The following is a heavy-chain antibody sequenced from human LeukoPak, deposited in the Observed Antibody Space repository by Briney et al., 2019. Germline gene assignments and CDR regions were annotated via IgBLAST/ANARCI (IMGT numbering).Heavy chain of an antibody. Sequence: RGSLRLSCAASGFTFSSYAMSWVRQAPGKGLEWVSAISGSGGSTYYADSVKGRFTISRDNSKNTLYLQMNSLRAEDTAVYYCAKVSLRGGGQGVWGKGTTVTVSS. V-gene: IGHV3-23*01. CDR2: ISGSGGST. D-gene: IGHD3-16*01. CDR1: GFTFSSYA. J-gene: IGHJ6*04. CDR3: AKVSLRGGGQGV.